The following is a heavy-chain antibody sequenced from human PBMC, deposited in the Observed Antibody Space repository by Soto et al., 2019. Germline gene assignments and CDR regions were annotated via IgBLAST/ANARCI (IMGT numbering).Heavy chain of an antibody. D-gene: IGHD2-2*01. CDR2: IYSGGST. Sequence: GGSLRLSCAASGFTVSSNYMSWVRQAPGKGLEWVSVIYSGGSTYYADSVKGRFTISRDNSKNTLYPQMNSLRAEDTAVYYCASPTRTSYYYYGMDVWGQGTTVTVSS. CDR1: GFTVSSNY. V-gene: IGHV3-53*01. J-gene: IGHJ6*02. CDR3: ASPTRTSYYYYGMDV.